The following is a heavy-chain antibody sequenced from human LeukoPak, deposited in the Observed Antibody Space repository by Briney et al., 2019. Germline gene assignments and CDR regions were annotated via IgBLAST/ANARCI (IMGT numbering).Heavy chain of an antibody. J-gene: IGHJ6*03. CDR2: IRYDGSNK. V-gene: IGHV3-30*02. D-gene: IGHD3-10*01. CDR1: GFTFSGSA. CDR3: AKDGGSGLRGAFLDYYYYMDV. Sequence: GGSLRLSCAASGFTFSGSAMHWVRQAPGKGLEWVAFIRYDGSNKYNADSVKGRFTISRDNSKNTLYLQMNSLRAEDTAVYYCAKDGGSGLRGAFLDYYYYMDVWGKGTTVTVSS.